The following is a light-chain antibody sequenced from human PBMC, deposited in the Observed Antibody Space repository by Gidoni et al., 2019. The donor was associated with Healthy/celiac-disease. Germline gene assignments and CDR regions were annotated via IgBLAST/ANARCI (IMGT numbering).Light chain of an antibody. Sequence: QSVLTQPPSVSVAPGQRVTISCTGSSSNIGAGYDVHWYQQLPGTAPKLLIYVNSNRPSGVPDRFSGSKSGTSASLAITGLQAEDEADYYCQSYDSSLSGSVVFGGGTKLTVL. CDR3: QSYDSSLSGSVV. CDR1: SSNIGAGYD. V-gene: IGLV1-40*01. J-gene: IGLJ2*01. CDR2: VNS.